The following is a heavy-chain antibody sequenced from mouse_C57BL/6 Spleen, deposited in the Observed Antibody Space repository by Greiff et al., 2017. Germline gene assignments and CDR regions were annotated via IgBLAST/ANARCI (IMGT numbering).Heavy chain of an antibody. CDR2: IDPSDSET. J-gene: IGHJ4*01. D-gene: IGHD2-4*01. V-gene: IGHV1-52*01. CDR1: GYTFTSYW. CDR3: ARSVDYDYDCYAMDY. Sequence: QVQLKQPGAELVRPGSSVKLSCKASGYTFTSYWMHWVKQRPIQGLEWIGNIDPSDSETHYNQKFKDKATLTVDKSSSTAYMQLSSLTSEDSAVYYCARSVDYDYDCYAMDYWGQGTSVTVSS.